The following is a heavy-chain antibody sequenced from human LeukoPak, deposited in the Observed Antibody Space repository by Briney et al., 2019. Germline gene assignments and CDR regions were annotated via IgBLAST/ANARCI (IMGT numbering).Heavy chain of an antibody. CDR2: ISWNSGSI. D-gene: IGHD3-16*01. CDR1: GFTFDDYA. CDR3: AKDAGYVDPDSYFDY. Sequence: GGSLRLSCAASGFTFDDYAMHWVRQAPGKGLEWVSGISWNSGSIGYADSVKGRFTISRDNAKNSLYLQMNSLRAEDMALYYWAKDAGYVDPDSYFDYWGQGTLVTVSS. V-gene: IGHV3-9*03. J-gene: IGHJ4*02.